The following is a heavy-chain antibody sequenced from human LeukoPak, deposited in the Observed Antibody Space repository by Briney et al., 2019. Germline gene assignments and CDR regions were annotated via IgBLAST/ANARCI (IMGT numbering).Heavy chain of an antibody. V-gene: IGHV4-30-2*01. CDR3: ARGRHSSSWYENWFDP. CDR2: INHSGST. CDR1: GGSISSGGYY. D-gene: IGHD6-13*01. J-gene: IGHJ5*02. Sequence: SQTLSLTCTVSGGSISSGGYYWSWIRQPPGKGLEWIGEINHSGSTNYNPSLKSRVTISVDTSKNQFSLKLSSVTAADTAVYYCARGRHSSSWYENWFDPWGQGTLVTVSS.